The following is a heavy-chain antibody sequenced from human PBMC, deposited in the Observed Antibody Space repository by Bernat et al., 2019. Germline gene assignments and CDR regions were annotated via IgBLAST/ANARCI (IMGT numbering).Heavy chain of an antibody. V-gene: IGHV3-7*01. Sequence: EVRLVESGGGLVQPGGSLRLSCAASGFTFSSYWMSWVRQAPGKGLEWVANIKQDGSEKYYADSVKGRFTISRANAKNSLYLQMNSLSAEDTAVYYCARDQAYYDILTGPYYYYYGMDVWGQGTTVTVSS. CDR1: GFTFSSYW. CDR2: IKQDGSEK. CDR3: ARDQAYYDILTGPYYYYYGMDV. D-gene: IGHD3-9*01. J-gene: IGHJ6*02.